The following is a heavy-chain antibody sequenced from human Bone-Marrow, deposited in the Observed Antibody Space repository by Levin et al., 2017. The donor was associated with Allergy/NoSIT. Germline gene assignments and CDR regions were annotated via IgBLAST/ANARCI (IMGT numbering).Heavy chain of an antibody. J-gene: IGHJ4*02. CDR3: AKEKWLQFGAPVDY. CDR1: GFILSNYD. Sequence: GESLKISCIVSGFILSNYDITWVRQAPGKGLEWVSGTSGGGGSPYYADSVKGRFTTTGDKSRNTVYLQMNDLRVENTAIYYCAKEKWLQFGAPVDYWGQGTLVTVSS. V-gene: IGHV3-23*01. CDR2: TSGGGGSP. D-gene: IGHD5-24*01.